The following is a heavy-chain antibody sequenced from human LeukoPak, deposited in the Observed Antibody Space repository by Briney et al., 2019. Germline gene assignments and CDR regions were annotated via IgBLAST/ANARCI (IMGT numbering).Heavy chain of an antibody. CDR2: INPNSGGT. D-gene: IGHD2-2*01. CDR1: GYTFTGYY. V-gene: IGHV1-2*02. J-gene: IGHJ4*02. Sequence: ASLKVSSKASGYTFTGYYMHWVRQAPGQGLEWMGWINPNSGGTNYAQKFQGRVTMTRDTSISTAYMELSRLRSDDTAVYYCARAGRYCSSTSCYFDYWGQGTLVTVSS. CDR3: ARAGRYCSSTSCYFDY.